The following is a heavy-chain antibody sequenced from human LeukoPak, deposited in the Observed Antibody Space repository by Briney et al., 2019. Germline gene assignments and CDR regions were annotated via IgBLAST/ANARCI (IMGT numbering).Heavy chain of an antibody. J-gene: IGHJ4*02. D-gene: IGHD3-10*01. Sequence: SETLSLTCTVSGGSISSSSYYWGWIRQPPGKGLECIGSIYYSGSTYYNPSLKSRVTISVDTSKNQFSLKLSSVTAADTAVYYCARPVNYYGSFDYWGQGTLVTVSS. CDR1: GGSISSSSYY. V-gene: IGHV4-39*01. CDR3: ARPVNYYGSFDY. CDR2: IYYSGST.